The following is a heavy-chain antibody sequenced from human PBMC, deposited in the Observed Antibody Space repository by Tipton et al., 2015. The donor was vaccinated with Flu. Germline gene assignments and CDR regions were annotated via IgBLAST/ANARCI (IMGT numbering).Heavy chain of an antibody. CDR3: ARVGVGTTAATPLNAFDI. CDR1: GYSIRSAYY. D-gene: IGHD1-1*01. V-gene: IGHV4-38-2*02. CDR2: IYHSGST. J-gene: IGHJ3*02. Sequence: GLVKPSETLSLTCSVSGYSIRSAYYWGWVRRPPGKGLEWIGEIYHSGSTNYNPSLKSRVTISVDKSKNQFSLKLSSVTAADTAVYYCARVGVGTTAATPLNAFDIWGQGTMVTVSS.